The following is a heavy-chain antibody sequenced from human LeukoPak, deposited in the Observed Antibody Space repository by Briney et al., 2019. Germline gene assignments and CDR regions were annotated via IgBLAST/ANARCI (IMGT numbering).Heavy chain of an antibody. CDR3: GSGQWLVGVFY. CDR1: GHTFTVYY. J-gene: IGHJ4*02. CDR2: INPNSGGT. D-gene: IGHD6-19*01. Sequence: AAVKVSFKCSGHTFTVYYMHWVRQAPGQGLEWLGGINPNSGGTNYAQKFQGRITMTRDTSINTVYMELSSLTSDDTAVYYCGSGQWLVGVFYWGQGTLVTVSS. V-gene: IGHV1-2*02.